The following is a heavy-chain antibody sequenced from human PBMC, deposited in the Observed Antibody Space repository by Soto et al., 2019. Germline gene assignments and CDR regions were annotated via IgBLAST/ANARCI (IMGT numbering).Heavy chain of an antibody. CDR2: IWYDGSNK. Sequence: PGGSLRLSCAASGFTLSSYGMHWVRQAPGKGLEWVAVIWYDGSNKYYADSVKGRFTISRDNSKNTLYLQMNSLRAEDTAVYYCARDSYCSSTSCYWGYYYGMDVWGQGTTVTVSS. CDR3: ARDSYCSSTSCYWGYYYGMDV. V-gene: IGHV3-33*01. CDR1: GFTLSSYG. D-gene: IGHD2-2*01. J-gene: IGHJ6*02.